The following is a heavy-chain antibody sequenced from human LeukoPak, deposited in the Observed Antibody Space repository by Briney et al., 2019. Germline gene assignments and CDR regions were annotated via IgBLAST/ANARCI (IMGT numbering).Heavy chain of an antibody. CDR2: INWNGGST. Sequence: GGSLRLSCAASGFTFDDYGMSWVRQAPGKGLEWVSGINWNGGSTGYADSVKGRFTISRDNAKNSLYLQMNSLRADDTAVYYCAREAYDSGSFRSDYYYMDVWGKGTTVTISS. V-gene: IGHV3-20*04. CDR1: GFTFDDYG. D-gene: IGHD3-10*01. J-gene: IGHJ6*03. CDR3: AREAYDSGSFRSDYYYMDV.